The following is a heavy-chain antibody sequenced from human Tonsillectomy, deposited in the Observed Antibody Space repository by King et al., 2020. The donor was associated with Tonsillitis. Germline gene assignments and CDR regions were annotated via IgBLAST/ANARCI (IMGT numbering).Heavy chain of an antibody. J-gene: IGHJ4*02. Sequence: VQLVESGGGLVQPGGSLRLSCAASGFTFSSYSMNWVRQAPGKGLEWVSYISSSSSTIYYADSVKGRFTISRDNAKNSLYLQMNSLRDEDAAVYCCARDPVEVYSYGYGVDYWGQGPLVTVSS. CDR1: GFTFSSYS. CDR3: ARDPVEVYSYGYGVDY. V-gene: IGHV3-48*02. CDR2: ISSSSSTI. D-gene: IGHD5-18*01.